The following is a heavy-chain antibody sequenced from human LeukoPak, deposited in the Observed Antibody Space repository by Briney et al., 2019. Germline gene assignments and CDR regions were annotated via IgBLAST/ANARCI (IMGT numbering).Heavy chain of an antibody. V-gene: IGHV3-30-3*01. Sequence: GRSLRLSCAASGFTFSSYAIHRVRQAPGKGLEWVAIISYDGTNKYYADSVRGRFTISRDNSENTLYLQMNSLRAEDTAVYYCARDFGWLSGFDNWGQGTLVTVSS. D-gene: IGHD3-9*01. CDR1: GFTFSSYA. J-gene: IGHJ4*02. CDR2: ISYDGTNK. CDR3: ARDFGWLSGFDN.